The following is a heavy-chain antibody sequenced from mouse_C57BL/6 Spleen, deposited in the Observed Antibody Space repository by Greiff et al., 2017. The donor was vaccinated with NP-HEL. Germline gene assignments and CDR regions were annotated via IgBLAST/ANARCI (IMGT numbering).Heavy chain of an antibody. V-gene: IGHV1-81*01. CDR2: IYPRSGNT. CDR1: GYTFTSYG. Sequence: QVQLQQSGAELARPGASVKLSCKASGYTFTSYGISWVKQRTGQGLEWIGEIYPRSGNTYYNEKFKGKATLTADKSSSTAYMELRSLTSEDSAVYFCAREDTTVVARGVDYWGQGTTLTVSS. CDR3: AREDTTVVARGVDY. J-gene: IGHJ2*01. D-gene: IGHD1-1*01.